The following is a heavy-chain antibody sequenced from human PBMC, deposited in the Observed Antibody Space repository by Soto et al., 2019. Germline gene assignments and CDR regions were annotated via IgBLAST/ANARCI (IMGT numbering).Heavy chain of an antibody. CDR3: ARNGGRHSGGIDY. V-gene: IGHV1-69*13. CDR2: IIPIFGTA. Sequence: SVKVSCKASGGTFSSYSINWVRQAPGQGLEWMGEIIPIFGTANYAQKFQGRVTITADESTSTAYMELSSLRSEDTAVYYCARNGGRHSGGIDYWGQGTLVTVSS. J-gene: IGHJ4*02. D-gene: IGHD1-26*01. CDR1: GGTFSSYS.